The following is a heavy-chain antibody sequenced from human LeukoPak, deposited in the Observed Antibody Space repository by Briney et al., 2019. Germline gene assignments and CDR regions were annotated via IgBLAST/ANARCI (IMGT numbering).Heavy chain of an antibody. CDR2: ISSSSSYI. V-gene: IGHV3-21*01. D-gene: IGHD2-2*01. CDR3: ARVVVVPAAITPGGFDY. Sequence: TGGPLRLSCAASGFTFSSYSMNWVRQAPGKGLEWVSSISSSSSYIYYADSVKGRFTISRDNAKNSLYLQMNSLRAEDTAVYYCARVVVVPAAITPGGFDYWGQGTLVTVSS. J-gene: IGHJ4*02. CDR1: GFTFSSYS.